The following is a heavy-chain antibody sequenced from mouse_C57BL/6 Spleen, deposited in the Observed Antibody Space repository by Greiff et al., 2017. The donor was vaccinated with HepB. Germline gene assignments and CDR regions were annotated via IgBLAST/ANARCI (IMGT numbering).Heavy chain of an antibody. CDR2: IHPNSGST. CDR3: ATIGYYYAMDY. Sequence: QVQLKQPGAELVKPGASVKLSCKASGYTFTSYWMHWVKQRPGQGLEWIGMIHPNSGSTNYNEKFKSKATLTVDKSSSTAYMQLSSLTSEDSAVYYCATIGYYYAMDYWGQGTSVTVSS. V-gene: IGHV1-64*01. D-gene: IGHD2-14*01. J-gene: IGHJ4*01. CDR1: GYTFTSYW.